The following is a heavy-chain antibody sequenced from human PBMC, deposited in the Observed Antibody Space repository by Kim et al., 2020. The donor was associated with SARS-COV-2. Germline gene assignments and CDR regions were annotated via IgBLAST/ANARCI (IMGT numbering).Heavy chain of an antibody. Sequence: SETLSLTCGVYGGSLSSYFWTWIRQPPGKGLEWIGEINDSGSTNYNPSLKSRVTISVDTSKNHFSLKLPSVTAADTAVYYCARGYFASGFNWFAPWGPGT. D-gene: IGHD3-10*01. J-gene: IGHJ5*02. V-gene: IGHV4-34*01. CDR2: INDSGST. CDR3: ARGYFASGFNWFAP. CDR1: GGSLSSYF.